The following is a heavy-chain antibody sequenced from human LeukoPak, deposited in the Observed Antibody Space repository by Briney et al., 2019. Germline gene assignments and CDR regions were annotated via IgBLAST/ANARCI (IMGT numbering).Heavy chain of an antibody. CDR2: ISYDGSNK. CDR1: GFTFSSYG. Sequence: GGSLRLSCAASGFTFSSYGMHWVRQAPGKGLEWVAVISYDGSNKYYADSVKGRFTISRDNSKNTLYLQMNSLRAEDTAVYYCAKWAGVGATTLDSYWGQGTLVTVSS. D-gene: IGHD1-26*01. CDR3: AKWAGVGATTLDSY. V-gene: IGHV3-30*18. J-gene: IGHJ4*02.